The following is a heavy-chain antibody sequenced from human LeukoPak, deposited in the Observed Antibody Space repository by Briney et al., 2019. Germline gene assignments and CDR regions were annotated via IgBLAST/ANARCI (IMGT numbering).Heavy chain of an antibody. J-gene: IGHJ4*02. CDR2: ISGSGGST. CDR1: GFTFSSYA. V-gene: IGHV3-23*01. Sequence: HPGGSLRLSCAASGFTFSSYAMSWVRQAPGKGLEWVSAISGSGGSTYYADSVKGRFTISRDNSENTLYLQMNSLRAEDTAVYYCASWDYYDSSGYYSFDYWGQGTLVTVSS. D-gene: IGHD3-22*01. CDR3: ASWDYYDSSGYYSFDY.